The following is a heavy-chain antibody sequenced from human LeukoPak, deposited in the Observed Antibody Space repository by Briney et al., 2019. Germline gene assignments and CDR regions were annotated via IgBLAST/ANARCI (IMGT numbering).Heavy chain of an antibody. V-gene: IGHV3-15*07. CDR3: STLTSRGLSDS. D-gene: IGHD1-20*01. J-gene: IGHJ4*02. CDR2: IKSKADGETM. CDR1: GFTFTNAW. Sequence: GGSLRLSCAASGFTFTNAWMNWVRQAPGKGLEWVGRIKSKADGETMDYAAPVKGRFTFSRDDSKNMLYLQMNSLKSEDTAVYYCSTLTSRGLSDSWGQGTLVTVSS.